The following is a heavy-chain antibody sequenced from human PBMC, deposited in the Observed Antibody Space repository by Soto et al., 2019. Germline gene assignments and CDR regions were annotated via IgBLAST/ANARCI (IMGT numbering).Heavy chain of an antibody. J-gene: IGHJ3*02. D-gene: IGHD1-1*01. Sequence: SETLSLTCTVSGGSISSSSYYWGWIRQPPGKGLEWIGSIYYSGSTYYNPSLKSRVTISVDTSKNQFSLKLSSVTAADTAVYYCASELVQLEPGAFDIWGQGTMVTVSS. CDR3: ASELVQLEPGAFDI. V-gene: IGHV4-39*01. CDR1: GGSISSSSYY. CDR2: IYYSGST.